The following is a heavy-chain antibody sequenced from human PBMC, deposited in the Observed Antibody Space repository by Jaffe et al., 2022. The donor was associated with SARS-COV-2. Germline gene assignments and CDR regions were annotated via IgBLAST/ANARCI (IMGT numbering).Heavy chain of an antibody. J-gene: IGHJ6*03. Sequence: QVQLVESGGGVVQPGRSLRLSCAASGFTFSSYAMHWVRQAPGKGLEWVAVISYDGSNKYYADSVKGRFTISRDNSKNTLYLQMNSLRAEDTAVYYCARVGVRVLGYYYYMDVWGKGTTVTVSS. V-gene: IGHV3-30*04. D-gene: IGHD3-3*01. CDR2: ISYDGSNK. CDR3: ARVGVRVLGYYYYMDV. CDR1: GFTFSSYA.